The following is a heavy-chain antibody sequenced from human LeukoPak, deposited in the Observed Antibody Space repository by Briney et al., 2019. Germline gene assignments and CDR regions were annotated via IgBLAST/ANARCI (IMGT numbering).Heavy chain of an antibody. CDR2: INTNTGNP. CDR1: GGTLSRYA. Sequence: ASVKVSCKASGGTLSRYAISWVRQAPGQGLEWMGWINTNTGNPTYAQRFTGRFVFSLDTSVSTPYLQISSLKAEDTAVYYCAREVAPGAFDYWGQGTLVTVSS. J-gene: IGHJ4*02. D-gene: IGHD4-17*01. V-gene: IGHV7-4-1*02. CDR3: AREVAPGAFDY.